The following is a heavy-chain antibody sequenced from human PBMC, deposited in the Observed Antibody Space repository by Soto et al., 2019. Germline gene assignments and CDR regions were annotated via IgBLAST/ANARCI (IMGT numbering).Heavy chain of an antibody. CDR3: ARANVEYSSSSRGSDAFDI. V-gene: IGHV3-30*04. CDR2: ISYDGSNK. Sequence: GGSLRLSCAASGFTFSSYAMHWVRQAPGKGLEWVAVISYDGSNKYYADSVKGRFTISRDNSKNTLYLQMNSLRAEDTAVYYCARANVEYSSSSRGSDAFDIWGQGTMVTVSS. CDR1: GFTFSSYA. D-gene: IGHD6-6*01. J-gene: IGHJ3*02.